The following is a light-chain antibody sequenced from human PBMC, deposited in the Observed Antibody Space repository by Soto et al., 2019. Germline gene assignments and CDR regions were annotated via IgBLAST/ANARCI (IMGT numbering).Light chain of an antibody. CDR2: DVT. Sequence: QSALSQPRSMSESPGQSVTISCSGTSRDVGAYNYVSWYQHHPGKAPKLMIYDVTRRPSGVPDRFSGSKSGNTASLTISGLKTEDEADYYCCSHAGGYTWVFGGGTQLTVL. CDR3: CSHAGGYTWV. V-gene: IGLV2-11*01. J-gene: IGLJ3*02. CDR1: SRDVGAYNY.